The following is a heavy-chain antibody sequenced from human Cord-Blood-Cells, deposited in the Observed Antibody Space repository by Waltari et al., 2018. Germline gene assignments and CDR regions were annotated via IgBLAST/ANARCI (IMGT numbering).Heavy chain of an antibody. CDR2: ISYDGSNK. CDR1: GFTFRSYA. CDR3: ARDEYRSSSGVDY. J-gene: IGHJ4*02. Sequence: QVQLVESGGGVVQPGRSLRLSCAASGFTFRSYAMPWVRQAPGKGLEWVAVISYDGSNKYYADSVKGRFTISRDNSKNTLYLQMNSLRAEDTAVYYCARDEYRSSSGVDYWGQGTLVTVSS. D-gene: IGHD6-6*01. V-gene: IGHV3-30-3*01.